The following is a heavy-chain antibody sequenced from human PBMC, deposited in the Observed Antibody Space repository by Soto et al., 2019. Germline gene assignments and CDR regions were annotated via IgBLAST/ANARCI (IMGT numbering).Heavy chain of an antibody. Sequence: QVQLQESGPGLVKPSETLSLTCTVSGGSITRDYWSWIRQPPGKGLEWIGYIYHSGTTNYNPSLKNLVTISVDTSKNQFSLKLSSVTAADTAVYYCARAWDGLNVWGQGTRVTVSS. CDR2: IYHSGTT. D-gene: IGHD1-26*01. J-gene: IGHJ6*02. CDR3: ARAWDGLNV. CDR1: GGSITRDY. V-gene: IGHV4-59*08.